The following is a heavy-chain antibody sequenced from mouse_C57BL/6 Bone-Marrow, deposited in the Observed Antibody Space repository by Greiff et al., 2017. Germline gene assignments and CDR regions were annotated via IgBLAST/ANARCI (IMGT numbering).Heavy chain of an antibody. J-gene: IGHJ3*01. V-gene: IGHV1-55*01. CDR3: ARQLRGWFAY. D-gene: IGHD3-2*02. CDR1: GYTFTSYW. Sequence: QVQLQQSGAELVKPGASVKMSCKASGYTFTSYWITWVKQRPGQGLEWIGDIYPGSGSTNYNEKFKSKATLTVDTSSSTAYMQLGSLTSEDSAVYYCARQLRGWFAYWGQGTLVTVSA. CDR2: IYPGSGST.